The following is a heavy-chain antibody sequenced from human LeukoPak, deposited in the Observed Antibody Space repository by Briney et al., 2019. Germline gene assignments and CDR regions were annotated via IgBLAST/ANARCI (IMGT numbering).Heavy chain of an antibody. CDR1: GYSFTNDW. CDR2: IYPRDSTT. V-gene: IGHV5-51*01. J-gene: IGHJ4*02. Sequence: GEFLKISCKSSGYSFTNDWIGWVRQMPGKGLEWMGIIYPRDSTTRYSPAFEGQVTISVDKSITTAYLQRSSLQASDTAIYYCARRAIIQGTSALDFWGQGTVVTVSS. D-gene: IGHD3-3*01. CDR3: ARRAIIQGTSALDF.